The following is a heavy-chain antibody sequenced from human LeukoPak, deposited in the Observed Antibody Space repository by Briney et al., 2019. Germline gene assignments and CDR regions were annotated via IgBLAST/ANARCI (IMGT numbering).Heavy chain of an antibody. CDR2: INGDVRTT. V-gene: IGHV3-74*01. Sequence: GGSLRLSCAASGFTFSSYWMHWVRQAPGKGLVWVSHINGDVRTTTYADSVKGRFTISRDNAKNTLYLQVNGLRVDDTAVYYCAGDGHYGMYVWGQGTTVTVSS. CDR3: AGDGHYGMYV. J-gene: IGHJ6*02. CDR1: GFTFSSYW.